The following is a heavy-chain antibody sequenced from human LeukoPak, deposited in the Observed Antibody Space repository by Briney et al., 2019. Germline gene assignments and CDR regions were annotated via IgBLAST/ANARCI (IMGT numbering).Heavy chain of an antibody. V-gene: IGHV4-59*01. D-gene: IGHD3-16*01. CDR2: ISNTGTT. CDR3: AASSGVTLGRF. Sequence: SETLSLTCTVSGGSISTYYWNWIRQPPGKGLEWLGYISNTGTTIYNPSLKGRVTLSLNTSKNQFSLRLSSVTAADTAVYYCAASSGVTLGRFWGQGTLVTVSS. CDR1: GGSISTYY. J-gene: IGHJ4*02.